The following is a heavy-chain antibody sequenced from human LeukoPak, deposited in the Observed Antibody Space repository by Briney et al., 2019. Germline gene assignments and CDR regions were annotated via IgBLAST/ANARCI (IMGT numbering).Heavy chain of an antibody. V-gene: IGHV4-4*07. D-gene: IGHD6-19*01. CDR3: ARSSQQGRYSSGWYRNYYYYYMDV. CDR1: GGSISSYY. CDR2: IYTSGST. J-gene: IGHJ6*03. Sequence: SETLSLTCTVSGGSISSYYWSWIRQPAGKGLEWIGRIYTSGSTNYNPSLKSRVTMSVDTSKNQFSLKLSSVTAADTAVYYCARSSQQGRYSSGWYRNYYYYYMDVWGKGTTVTVSS.